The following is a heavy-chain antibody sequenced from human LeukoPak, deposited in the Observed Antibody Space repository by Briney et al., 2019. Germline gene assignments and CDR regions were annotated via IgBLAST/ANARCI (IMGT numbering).Heavy chain of an antibody. V-gene: IGHV3-20*04. Sequence: GGSLRLSCAASGFTFDDYGMSWVRQAPGKGLEWVSCINWDGGSTAYADSVKGRFTISRDNAKNSLYLQMNSLRAEDTALYYCARESGSPGAFDIWGQGTMVTVSS. J-gene: IGHJ3*02. CDR2: INWDGGST. D-gene: IGHD1-26*01. CDR1: GFTFDDYG. CDR3: ARESGSPGAFDI.